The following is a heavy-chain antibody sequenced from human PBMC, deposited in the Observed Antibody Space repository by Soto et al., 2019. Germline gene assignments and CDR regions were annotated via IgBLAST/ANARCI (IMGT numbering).Heavy chain of an antibody. Sequence: GGSLRLSCAASGFTFSSYGMHWVRQAPGKGLEWVAVISYDGSNKYYADSVKGRFTISRDNSKNTLYLQMNSLRAEDTAVYYCAKCKSSSWSYYYGMDVWGQGTTVTVSS. CDR1: GFTFSSYG. D-gene: IGHD6-13*01. V-gene: IGHV3-30*18. J-gene: IGHJ6*02. CDR2: ISYDGSNK. CDR3: AKCKSSSWSYYYGMDV.